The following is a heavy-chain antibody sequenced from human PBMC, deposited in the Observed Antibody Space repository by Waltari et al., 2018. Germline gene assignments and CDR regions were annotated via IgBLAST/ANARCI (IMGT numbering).Heavy chain of an antibody. V-gene: IGHV4-59*01. J-gene: IGHJ3*02. CDR1: GGSITSYS. D-gene: IGHD1-1*01. CDR2: IYYSGST. Sequence: QVQLQESGPGLVKPSETLSLTCTVSGGSITSYSWRWIRQPPGKGLEWIGYIYYSGSTNYNPSLKSRVTISVDTSKNQFSLKLSSVTAADTAVYYCARISTGTVAFDIWGQGTMVTVSS. CDR3: ARISTGTVAFDI.